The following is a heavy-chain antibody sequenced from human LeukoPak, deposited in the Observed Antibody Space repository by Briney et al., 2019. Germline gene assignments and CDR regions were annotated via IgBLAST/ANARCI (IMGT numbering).Heavy chain of an antibody. J-gene: IGHJ5*02. D-gene: IGHD3-16*02. CDR3: ARASSIMITFGGVIVENWFDP. CDR1: GYTFTSYA. Sequence: GASVKVSCKASGYTFTSYAMHWVRQAPGQRLEWMGWINAGNGNTKYSQKFQGRVTITRDTSASTAYMELSSLRSEDTAVYYCARASSIMITFGGVIVENWFDPWGQGTLVTVSS. CDR2: INAGNGNT. V-gene: IGHV1-3*01.